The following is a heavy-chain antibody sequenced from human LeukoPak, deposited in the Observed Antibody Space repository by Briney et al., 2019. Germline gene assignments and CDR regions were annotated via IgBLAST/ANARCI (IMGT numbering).Heavy chain of an antibody. J-gene: IGHJ4*02. D-gene: IGHD1-26*01. CDR2: IYYSGSI. CDR1: GGSISSYY. V-gene: IGHV4-59*08. Sequence: SETLSLTCTVSGGSISSYYWSWIRQPPGKGLEWIGYIYYSGSINYNPSLKSRVAISVDTSKNQFSLKLRSVTAADTAVYYCARYSGSYSGFDYWGQGTLVTVSS. CDR3: ARYSGSYSGFDY.